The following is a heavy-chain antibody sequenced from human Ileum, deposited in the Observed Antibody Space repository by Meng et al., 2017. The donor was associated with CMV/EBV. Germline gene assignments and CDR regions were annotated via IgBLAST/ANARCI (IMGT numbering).Heavy chain of an antibody. CDR2: IKQDGSEK. D-gene: IGHD4-17*01. CDR1: GFTFSSYW. J-gene: IGHJ4*02. V-gene: IGHV3-7*01. CDR3: ARNPVTNRRGSHFDY. Sequence: GGSLRLSCAASGFTFSSYWMSCVRQAPGKGLEWVADIKQDGSEKYYVDSVKGRFTISRDNANNSLYLQMNSLRAEDTAVYYCARNPVTNRRGSHFDYWGQGTLVTVSS.